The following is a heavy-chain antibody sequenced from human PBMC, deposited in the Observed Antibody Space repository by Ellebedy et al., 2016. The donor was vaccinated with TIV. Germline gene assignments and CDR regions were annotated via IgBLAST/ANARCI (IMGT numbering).Heavy chain of an antibody. CDR2: INPKNGGT. J-gene: IGHJ4*02. CDR3: ARDGDYGGDCYGDNY. V-gene: IGHV1-2*02. CDR1: GYTFTGYY. Sequence: AASVKVSCKASGYTFTGYYIHWVRQAPGQGLEWMGWINPKNGGTNYAQKFQGRVTITRDTSISTAYMELSWLRSDDTAVYNCARDGDYGGDCYGDNYWGQGSLVTVSS. D-gene: IGHD2-21*02.